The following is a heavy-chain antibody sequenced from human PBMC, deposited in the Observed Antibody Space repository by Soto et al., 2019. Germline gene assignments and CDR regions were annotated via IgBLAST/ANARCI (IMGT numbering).Heavy chain of an antibody. CDR1: GYTFTGYY. CDR2: INPNSGGT. Sequence: ASVKVSCKASGYTFTGYYMHWVRQAPGQGLEWMGWINPNSGGTNYAQKFQGWVTMTRDTSISTAYMELSRLRSDDTAVYYCARDEGPFWSGYYYYGMEVWGQGTTVTVSS. J-gene: IGHJ6*02. D-gene: IGHD3-3*01. V-gene: IGHV1-2*04. CDR3: ARDEGPFWSGYYYYGMEV.